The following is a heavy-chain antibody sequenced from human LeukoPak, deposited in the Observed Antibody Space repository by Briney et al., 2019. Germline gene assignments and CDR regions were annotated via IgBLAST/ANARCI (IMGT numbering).Heavy chain of an antibody. CDR3: TRDLNHDSSG. V-gene: IGHV3-7*01. D-gene: IGHD3-22*01. J-gene: IGHJ4*02. CDR1: GFSLSDYW. CDR2: IKFDGSEI. Sequence: PGGSLRLSCAASGFSLSDYWMTWVRQAPGKGLECVGNIKFDGSEIYYLDSVRGRFSISRDNAKNSLYLQMHSLRVEDTAVYYCTRDLNHDSSGWGQGKLVAVSS.